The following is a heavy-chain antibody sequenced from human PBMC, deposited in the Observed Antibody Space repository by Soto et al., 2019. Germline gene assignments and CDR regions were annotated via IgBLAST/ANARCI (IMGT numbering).Heavy chain of an antibody. Sequence: SETLSLTCAVYGGSFSGYYWSWLRQPPGKGLEWIGEINHSGSTNYNPSLKSRVTISVDTSKNQFSLKLSSVTAADTAVYYCARVERGPPYSYMDVWGKGTTVTVS. V-gene: IGHV4-34*01. CDR2: INHSGST. D-gene: IGHD3-10*01. J-gene: IGHJ6*03. CDR3: ARVERGPPYSYMDV. CDR1: GGSFSGYY.